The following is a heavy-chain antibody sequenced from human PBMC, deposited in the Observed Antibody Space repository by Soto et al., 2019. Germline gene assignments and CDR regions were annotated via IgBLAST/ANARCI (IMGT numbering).Heavy chain of an antibody. CDR1: GFDFSDFH. V-gene: IGHV3-11*03. D-gene: IGHD1-1*01. CDR3: AVNWNFGLNF. CDR2: ISSSLGHT. Sequence: PGGSLRLSCVASGFDFSDFHISWVRQAPGKGLEWISYISSSLGHTDYAESVKGRFTISRDNAKSSVFLEMSDLRSDDTAVYYCAVNWNFGLNFWGQGTLVTVSS. J-gene: IGHJ4*02.